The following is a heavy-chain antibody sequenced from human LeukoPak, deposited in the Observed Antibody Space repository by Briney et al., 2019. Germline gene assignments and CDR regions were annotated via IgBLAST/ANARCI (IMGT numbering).Heavy chain of an antibody. J-gene: IGHJ4*02. V-gene: IGHV3-30*18. CDR3: AKEGGYYDILSNPYYFDY. CDR1: GFTFSSYG. Sequence: PGGSLRLSCAASGFTFSSYGMHWVRQAPGKGLEWVAVISYDGSNKYYADSVKGRFTISRDNSKNTLYLQMNSLRAEDTAVYYCAKEGGYYDILSNPYYFDYWGQRTLVTVSS. CDR2: ISYDGSNK. D-gene: IGHD3-9*01.